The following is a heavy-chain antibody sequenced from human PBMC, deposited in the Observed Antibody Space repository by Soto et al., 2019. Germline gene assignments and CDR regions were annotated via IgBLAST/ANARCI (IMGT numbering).Heavy chain of an antibody. Sequence: VQLQESGPGLVRPSETLALTCTVSGGSISSGNFYWSWIRQPPGKGLEWIGYIYFSGSTSYCPSLKSRLTISLNTSNNQFSLKLTSVTAADTAVYYCAHDSNGGNTYFDFWGQGALVTVSS. CDR3: AHDSNGGNTYFDF. J-gene: IGHJ4*02. D-gene: IGHD1-1*01. CDR1: GGSISSGNFY. V-gene: IGHV4-30-4*01. CDR2: IYFSGST.